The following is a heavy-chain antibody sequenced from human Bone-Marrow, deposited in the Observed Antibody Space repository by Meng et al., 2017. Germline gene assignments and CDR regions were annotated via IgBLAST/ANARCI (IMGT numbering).Heavy chain of an antibody. Sequence: SETLSLTCAVSGYSISSGYYWGWIRQPPGKGLEWIGEINHSGSTNYNPSLKSRVTISVDTSKNQFSLMLSSVTAADTAVYYCARGDPVVVPAAIDSYYFDYWGQGTLVTVSS. CDR3: ARGDPVVVPAAIDSYYFDY. CDR2: INHSGST. J-gene: IGHJ4*02. V-gene: IGHV4-38-2*01. D-gene: IGHD2-2*01. CDR1: GYSISSGYY.